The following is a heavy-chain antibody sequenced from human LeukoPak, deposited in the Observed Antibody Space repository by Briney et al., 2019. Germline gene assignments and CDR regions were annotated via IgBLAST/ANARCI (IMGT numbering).Heavy chain of an antibody. CDR3: AKEWPHNWNDREAFDI. V-gene: IGHV3-23*01. J-gene: IGHJ3*02. Sequence: GGPLRLSCAASGFTFSSYAMSWVRQAPGKGLEWVSAISGSGGSTYYADSVKGRFTISRDNSKNTLYLQMNSLRAEDTAVYYCAKEWPHNWNDREAFDIWGQGTMVTVSS. CDR2: ISGSGGST. D-gene: IGHD1-20*01. CDR1: GFTFSSYA.